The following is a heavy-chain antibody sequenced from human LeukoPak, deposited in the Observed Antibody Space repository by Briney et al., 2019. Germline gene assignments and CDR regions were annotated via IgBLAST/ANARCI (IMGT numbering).Heavy chain of an antibody. CDR3: ARRSSRYYGSRTYRKYYFDN. CDR2: INWNGGST. CDR1: GFTFDDYA. D-gene: IGHD3-10*01. V-gene: IGHV3-20*04. J-gene: IGHJ4*02. Sequence: PGGSLRLSCAASGFTFDDYAMSWVRQVPGKGLEWVSGINWNGGSTGYADSVKGRFTISRDNAKNSLYLQMNSLRAEDTALYYCARRSSRYYGSRTYRKYYFDNWGQGTLVTVSS.